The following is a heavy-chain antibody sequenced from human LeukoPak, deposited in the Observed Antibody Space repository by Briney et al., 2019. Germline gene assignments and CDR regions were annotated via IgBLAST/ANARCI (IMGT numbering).Heavy chain of an antibody. J-gene: IGHJ5*02. Sequence: SVKVSCKAFGGTFSSYAISWVRQAPGQGLEWMGGIIPIFGTTNYAQKFQGRVTITADESTSTAYMELSSLRFEDTAVYYCARGGGYCSAGSCYSWLDPWGQGILVTVSS. CDR1: GGTFSSYA. CDR2: IIPIFGTT. CDR3: ARGGGYCSAGSCYSWLDP. D-gene: IGHD2-15*01. V-gene: IGHV1-69*13.